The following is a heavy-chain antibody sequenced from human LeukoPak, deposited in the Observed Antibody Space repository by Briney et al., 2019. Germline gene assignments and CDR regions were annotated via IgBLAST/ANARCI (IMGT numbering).Heavy chain of an antibody. J-gene: IGHJ4*02. D-gene: IGHD2-2*01. CDR3: ARSPTSWYFDY. V-gene: IGHV3-48*01. Sequence: GGSLRLSCAASGFTFSSYSMNWVRQAPGKGLEWVSYISSSSRTIYYADSVKGRFTISRDNAKNSLYLQMNSLRPEDTSVYYCARSPTSWYFDYWGQGTLVTVSS. CDR1: GFTFSSYS. CDR2: ISSSSRTI.